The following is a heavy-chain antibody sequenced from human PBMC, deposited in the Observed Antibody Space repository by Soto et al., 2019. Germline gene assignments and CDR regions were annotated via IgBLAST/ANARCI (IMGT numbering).Heavy chain of an antibody. CDR2: IRHNGDT. J-gene: IGHJ4*02. CDR1: GGSFGDYK. CDR3: SGGPDYGDFDD. D-gene: IGHD4-17*01. Sequence: LSLTCVVSGGSFGDYKWTWIRRSPEKGLDWIGEIRHNGDTNSKPALRSRFTMSLDTSKDQFSLHLSSVTSADTAVYFCSGGPDYGDFDDWGQGTLVTVSS. V-gene: IGHV4-34*01.